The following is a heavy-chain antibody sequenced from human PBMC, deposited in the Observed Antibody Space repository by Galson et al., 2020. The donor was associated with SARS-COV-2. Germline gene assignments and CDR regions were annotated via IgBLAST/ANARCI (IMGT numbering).Heavy chain of an antibody. J-gene: IGHJ6*02. CDR3: ATPRGDCIGSNCVGNYDYPLDV. Sequence: GESLKISCKGYGYIFSTYWIAWVRRMPGKGLEWMGIMYPGDSDTRYSPSFQGQVTLSVDKSISPAYLHWNSLKASDTAVYYGATPRGDCIGSNCVGNYDYPLDVWGQGTAGSVSS. CDR1: GYIFSTYW. V-gene: IGHV5-51*01. CDR2: MYPGDSDT. D-gene: IGHD3-16*01.